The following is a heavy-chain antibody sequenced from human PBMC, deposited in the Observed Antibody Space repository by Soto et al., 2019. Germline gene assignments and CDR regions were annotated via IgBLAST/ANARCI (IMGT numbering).Heavy chain of an antibody. CDR2: IKSKTDGGTT. CDR1: GFTFSNAW. Sequence: GGSLRLSCAASGFTFSNAWMNWVRPAPGKGLEWVGRIKSKTDGGTTDYAAPVKGRFTISRDDSKNTLYLQMNSLKTEDTAVYYCTTSVMTDYYYYGMDVWGQGTTVTVSS. D-gene: IGHD2-8*01. J-gene: IGHJ6*02. CDR3: TTSVMTDYYYYGMDV. V-gene: IGHV3-15*07.